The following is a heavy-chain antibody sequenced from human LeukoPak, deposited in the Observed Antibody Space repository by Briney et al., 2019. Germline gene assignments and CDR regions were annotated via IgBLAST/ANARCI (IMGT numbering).Heavy chain of an antibody. CDR2: ISYDGSNK. Sequence: PGRSLRLSCAASGFTFSSYGMHWVRQAPGKGLEWVAVISYDGSNKYYADSVKGRFTISRDNSKNTLYLQMNSLRAEDTAVYYCAKAYYYGSGSQSPFDYWGQGTLVTVSS. CDR1: GFTFSSYG. J-gene: IGHJ4*02. D-gene: IGHD3-10*01. V-gene: IGHV3-30*18. CDR3: AKAYYYGSGSQSPFDY.